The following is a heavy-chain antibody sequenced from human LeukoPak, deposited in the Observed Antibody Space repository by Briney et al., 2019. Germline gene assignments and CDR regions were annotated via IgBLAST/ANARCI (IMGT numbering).Heavy chain of an antibody. CDR1: GFTFSNYA. CDR2: ISSSGSTI. Sequence: GGSLRLSCAASGFTFSNYAMHWVRQAPGKGLEWVSYISSSGSTIYYADSVKGRFTISRDNAKNSLYLQMNSLRAEDTAVYYCARGGKIQLKLPSFDYWDQGTLVAVSS. CDR3: ARGGKIQLKLPSFDY. J-gene: IGHJ4*02. V-gene: IGHV3-48*04. D-gene: IGHD5-18*01.